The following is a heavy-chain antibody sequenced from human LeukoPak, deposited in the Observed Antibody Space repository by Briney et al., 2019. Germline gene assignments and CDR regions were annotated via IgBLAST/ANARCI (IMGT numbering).Heavy chain of an antibody. CDR1: GYTFTSYY. V-gene: IGHV1-46*01. J-gene: IGHJ4*02. CDR3: ARVGGIAVAGTN. CDR2: INPSGGST. Sequence: ASVKGSCKASGYTFTSYYMHWVRQAPGQGLEWMGIINPSGGSTSYAQKFQGRVTMTRDTSTSTVYMELSSLRSEDTAVYYCARVGGIAVAGTNWGQGTLVTVSS. D-gene: IGHD6-19*01.